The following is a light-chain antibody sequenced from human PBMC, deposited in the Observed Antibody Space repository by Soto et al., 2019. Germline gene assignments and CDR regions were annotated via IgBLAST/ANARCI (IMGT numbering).Light chain of an antibody. V-gene: IGKV1-5*01. Sequence: DIQMTQSPSTLSASLGDRVTITCLASQTISSWLAWYQQKPGKAPKLLIYDVSSLQSGVPSRFSGSGSGTDFTLTISSLEPADFGVYYCQQRHNWPITFGQGSRLEIK. CDR1: QTISSW. J-gene: IGKJ5*01. CDR3: QQRHNWPIT. CDR2: DVS.